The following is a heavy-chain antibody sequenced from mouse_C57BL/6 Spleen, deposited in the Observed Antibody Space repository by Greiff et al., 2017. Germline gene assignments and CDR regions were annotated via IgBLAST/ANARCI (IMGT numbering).Heavy chain of an antibody. D-gene: IGHD1-1*01. CDR1: GFNIKNTY. Sequence: VQLKESVAELVRPGASVKLSCTASGFNIKNTYMHWVKQRPEQGLEWIGRIDPANGNTKYAPKFPGTATITADTSSNTAYLQLSSLTSEDTAIXYCARVTTVERYFDVWGTGTTVTVSS. CDR2: IDPANGNT. J-gene: IGHJ1*03. V-gene: IGHV14-3*01. CDR3: ARVTTVERYFDV.